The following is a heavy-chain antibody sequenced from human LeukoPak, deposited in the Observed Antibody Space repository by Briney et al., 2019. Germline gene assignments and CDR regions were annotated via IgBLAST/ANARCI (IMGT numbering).Heavy chain of an antibody. CDR1: GFTFSSYS. Sequence: PGGSLRLSCAASGFTFSSYSMNWVRQAPGKGLEWVSYISSSSSTIYYGDSVKGRFTISRDNAKNSLYLQMNSLRAEDTAVYYCARDLNGGWQYYYYYYGMDVWGQGTTVTVSS. D-gene: IGHD3-16*01. CDR3: ARDLNGGWQYYYYYYGMDV. V-gene: IGHV3-48*01. J-gene: IGHJ6*02. CDR2: ISSSSSTI.